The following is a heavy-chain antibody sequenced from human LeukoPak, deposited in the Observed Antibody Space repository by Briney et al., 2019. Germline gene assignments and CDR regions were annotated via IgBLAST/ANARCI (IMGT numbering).Heavy chain of an antibody. J-gene: IGHJ6*02. V-gene: IGHV3-23*01. Sequence: GGSLRLSCAASGFTFSSYAMSWVRQAPGKGLEWVSAISGGGGSTYYADSVKGRFTISRDNSKNTLYLQMNSLRAEDTAVYYCAATAPRGTVYYYGMDVWGQGTTVTVSS. CDR1: GFTFSSYA. CDR2: ISGGGGST. CDR3: AATAPRGTVYYYGMDV. D-gene: IGHD1-14*01.